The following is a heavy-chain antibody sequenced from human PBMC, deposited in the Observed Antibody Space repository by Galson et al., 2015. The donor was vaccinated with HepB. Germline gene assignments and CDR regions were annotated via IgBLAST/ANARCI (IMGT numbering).Heavy chain of an antibody. V-gene: IGHV3-21*01. J-gene: IGHJ4*02. CDR1: GITFSSYS. D-gene: IGHD3-22*01. CDR3: AILPYYYDSRGPRGYFDY. CDR2: ISGSSNYI. Sequence: LRLSCAAFGITFSSYSMNWVRQAPGKGLEWVSSISGSSNYIYYADSVKGRFTISRDNAKNSLYLQMNSLRAEDTAVYYCAILPYYYDSRGPRGYFDYWGQGTLVTVSS.